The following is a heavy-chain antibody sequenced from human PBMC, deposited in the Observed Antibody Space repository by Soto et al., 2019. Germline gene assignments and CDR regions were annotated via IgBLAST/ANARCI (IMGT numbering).Heavy chain of an antibody. Sequence: VASVKVSCKASGYTFTSYAMHWVRQAPGQRLEWMGWINAGNGNTKQSQKFQGRVTITRDTSASTAYMELSSLRSEDTAVYYCTRDLSIFLFDYWGHGTLGTGSS. V-gene: IGHV1-3*01. CDR2: INAGNGNT. J-gene: IGHJ4*01. D-gene: IGHD3-9*01. CDR3: TRDLSIFLFDY. CDR1: GYTFTSYA.